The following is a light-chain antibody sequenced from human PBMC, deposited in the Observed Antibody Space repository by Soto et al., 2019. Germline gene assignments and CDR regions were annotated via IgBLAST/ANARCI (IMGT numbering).Light chain of an antibody. CDR3: QQTYSTPWT. J-gene: IGKJ1*01. CDR2: AAS. CDR1: QSIRSY. Sequence: DIQMTQSPSSLSASVGDRVTITCRASQSIRSYLNWYQQKPGKAPKLLIYAASSLPSGVPSRFSGSGSGTDFTLTISSLQPEDFATYYCQQTYSTPWTFGQGTKVEIK. V-gene: IGKV1-39*01.